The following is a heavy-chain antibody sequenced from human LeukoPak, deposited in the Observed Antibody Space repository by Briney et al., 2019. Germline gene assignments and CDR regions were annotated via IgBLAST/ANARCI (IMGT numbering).Heavy chain of an antibody. V-gene: IGHV3-23*01. CDR1: GFTFSSYA. CDR3: AKDLLAAAGNYYYYYGMDV. CDR2: ISGSGGST. Sequence: PGGSLRLSCAASGFTFSSYAMSWVRQAPGKGLEWVSAISGSGGSTYYADSVKGRFTTSRDNSKNTLYLQMNSLRAEDTAVYYCAKDLLAAAGNYYYYYGMDVWGQGTTVTVSS. D-gene: IGHD6-13*01. J-gene: IGHJ6*02.